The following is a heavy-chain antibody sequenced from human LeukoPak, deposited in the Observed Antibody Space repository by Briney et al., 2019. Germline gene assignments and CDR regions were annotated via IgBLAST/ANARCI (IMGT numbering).Heavy chain of an antibody. D-gene: IGHD3-22*01. CDR1: GGSINSYY. CDR3: ARGVSGYTVSFDY. Sequence: SETLSLTCTVSGGSINSYYRSWIRQPPGKGLEWIGYIYYSGSTNYNPSLKSRVTISVDTSKNQFSLKLSSVTAADTAVYYCARGVSGYTVSFDYWGQGTLVTVSS. V-gene: IGHV4-59*08. J-gene: IGHJ4*02. CDR2: IYYSGST.